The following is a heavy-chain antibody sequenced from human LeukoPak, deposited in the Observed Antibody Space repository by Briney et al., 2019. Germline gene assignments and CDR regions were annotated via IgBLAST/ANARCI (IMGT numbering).Heavy chain of an antibody. V-gene: IGHV4-31*03. CDR3: AKVCTSGGASFDY. CDR1: GGSISSGGYY. D-gene: IGHD6-25*01. CDR2: IYYSGST. Sequence: SETLSLTCTVSGGSISSGGYYWSWLRQHPGKGLEWIGYIYYSGSTYYNPSLKSRVTISVDTSKNQFSLKLSSVTAADTAVYYCAKVCTSGGASFDYWGQGTLVTVSS. J-gene: IGHJ4*02.